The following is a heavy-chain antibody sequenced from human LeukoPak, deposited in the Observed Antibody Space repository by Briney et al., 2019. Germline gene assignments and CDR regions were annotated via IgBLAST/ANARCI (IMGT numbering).Heavy chain of an antibody. J-gene: IGHJ3*02. Sequence: GGSLRLSCAGSGFTFSSYAMSRVRQAPGKGLEWVSLIGGSGGSTYHADSVKGRSTISRDNSKNTLYLQMNSLRAEDTAVYYCARDYYSYSRGSWAFDIWGQGTMVTVSS. CDR2: IGGSGGST. CDR1: GFTFSSYA. CDR3: ARDYYSYSRGSWAFDI. V-gene: IGHV3-23*01. D-gene: IGHD3-22*01.